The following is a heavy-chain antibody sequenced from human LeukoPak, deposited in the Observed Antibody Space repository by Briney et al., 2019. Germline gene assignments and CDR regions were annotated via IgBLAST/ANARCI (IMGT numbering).Heavy chain of an antibody. J-gene: IGHJ2*01. V-gene: IGHV4-34*01. CDR2: INHSGST. Sequence: KPAETLSLTCAVYGGSFSGYYWGWIRQPPGKGLEWIGEINHSGSTNYNPSLKSRVTISVDTSKNQFSLKLSSVTAAGTAVYYCARGFDLWGRGTLVTVSS. CDR3: ARGFDL. CDR1: GGSFSGYY.